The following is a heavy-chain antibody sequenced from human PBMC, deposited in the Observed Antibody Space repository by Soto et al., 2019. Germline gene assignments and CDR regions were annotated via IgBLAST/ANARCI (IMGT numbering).Heavy chain of an antibody. J-gene: IGHJ3*02. D-gene: IGHD3-22*01. Sequence: QVQLVQSGAEVKKPGSSVKVSCKASGGTFSSYAISWVRQAPGQGLEWMGGIIPIFGTANYAQKFQGRVTITADKSTSTAYMELSSLRSEDTAVYYCARGGPITMIVVAPKEDAFDIWGQGTMVTVSS. CDR2: IIPIFGTA. CDR3: ARGGPITMIVVAPKEDAFDI. CDR1: GGTFSSYA. V-gene: IGHV1-69*06.